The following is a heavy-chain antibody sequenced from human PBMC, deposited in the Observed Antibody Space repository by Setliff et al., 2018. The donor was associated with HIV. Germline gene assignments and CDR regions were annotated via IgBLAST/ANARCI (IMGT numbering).Heavy chain of an antibody. CDR3: AKKGRYYYGSGATTDYFDD. D-gene: IGHD3-10*01. Sequence: PSETLSLTCAVYGTSLNTYYWTWIRYTPGRGLQWIGQIDHSGSTNYNPSLKSRVTLSVDASKNQFSLKVKSVTAADTATYYCAKKGRYYYGSGATTDYFDDWGQGTPVTVS. CDR1: GTSLNTYY. V-gene: IGHV4-34*01. J-gene: IGHJ4*02. CDR2: IDHSGST.